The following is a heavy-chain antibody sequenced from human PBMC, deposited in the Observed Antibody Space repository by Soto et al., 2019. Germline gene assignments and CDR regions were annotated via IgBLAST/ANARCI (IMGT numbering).Heavy chain of an antibody. CDR3: ASDPYCSSTSCYHYGMDV. CDR1: GFTFSSYG. J-gene: IGHJ6*02. CDR2: IWYDGSNK. Sequence: QVQLVESGGGVVQPGRSLRLSCAASGFTFSSYGMHWVRQAPGKGLEWVAVIWYDGSNKYYADSVKGRSTISRDNSKNTLYLQMNSLRAEDTAVYYCASDPYCSSTSCYHYGMDVWGQGTTVTVSS. V-gene: IGHV3-33*01. D-gene: IGHD2-2*01.